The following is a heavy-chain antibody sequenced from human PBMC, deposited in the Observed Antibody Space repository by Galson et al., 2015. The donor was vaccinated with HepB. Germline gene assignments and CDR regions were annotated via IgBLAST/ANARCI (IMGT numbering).Heavy chain of an antibody. J-gene: IGHJ4*02. D-gene: IGHD5-12*01. CDR1: GFSFSDNY. Sequence: SLRLSCAASGFSFSDNYMIWIRRAPGKGLEWVSYISSTSGYSNYVDSVKGRFSISRDNAKNSLYLQMNSLRAEDTAVYYCASGGYSGYAIVGAFDYWGQGTLVTVSS. CDR2: ISSTSGYS. CDR3: ASGGYSGYAIVGAFDY. V-gene: IGHV3-11*06.